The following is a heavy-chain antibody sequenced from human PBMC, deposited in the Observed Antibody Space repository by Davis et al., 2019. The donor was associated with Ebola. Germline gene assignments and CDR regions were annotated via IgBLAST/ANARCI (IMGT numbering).Heavy chain of an antibody. CDR3: VRGSDAYKTGY. CDR1: GYSISSGYY. CDR2: IYHSGST. D-gene: IGHD5-24*01. J-gene: IGHJ4*02. V-gene: IGHV4-38-2*02. Sequence: MPSETLSLTCTVSGYSISSGYYWGWIRQPPGKGLEWIGSIYHSGSTYYNPSLKSRVTISVDTSKNQFSLKLSSVTAADTAVYYCVRGSDAYKTGYWGQGTLVTVSS.